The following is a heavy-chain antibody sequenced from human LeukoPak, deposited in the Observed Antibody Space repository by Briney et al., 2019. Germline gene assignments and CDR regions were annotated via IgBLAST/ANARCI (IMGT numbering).Heavy chain of an antibody. CDR3: VRRSYYDTSGYYYVRDFDY. D-gene: IGHD3-22*01. CDR2: IYYSGST. V-gene: IGHV4-39*01. Sequence: SETLSLTCTVSGGSISSTSYYWGWIRQPPGKGLEWIGNIYYSGSTYYNPSLKSRVTISVDTSKNQFSLKLSSVTAADTSVYYCVRRSYYDTSGYYYVRDFDYWGQGTLVTVSS. J-gene: IGHJ4*02. CDR1: GGSISSTSYY.